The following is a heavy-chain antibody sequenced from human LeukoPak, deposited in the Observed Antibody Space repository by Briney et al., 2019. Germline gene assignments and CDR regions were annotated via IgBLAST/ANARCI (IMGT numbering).Heavy chain of an antibody. CDR3: ATYYYVSSGYYYPTDY. J-gene: IGHJ4*02. CDR1: GFTVSSNY. V-gene: IGHV3-53*01. CDR2: IYSGGST. Sequence: GGSLRLSCAASGFTVSSNYMSWVRQAPGKGLEWVSVIYSGGSTYYADSVKGRFTISRDNSKNTLYLQMNSLRAEDTAVYYCATYYYVSSGYYYPTDYWGQGTLVTVSS. D-gene: IGHD3-22*01.